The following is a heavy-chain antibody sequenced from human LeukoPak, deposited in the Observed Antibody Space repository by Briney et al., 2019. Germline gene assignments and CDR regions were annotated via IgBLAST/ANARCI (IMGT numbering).Heavy chain of an antibody. CDR3: AREKIVVPAASGPQFDY. CDR2: IKQDGGEK. V-gene: IGHV3-7*01. J-gene: IGHJ4*02. D-gene: IGHD2-2*01. Sequence: GGSLRLSCAASGFTFSRYWMSWVRQAAGKGLEWVANIKQDGGEKYYVDSVKGRFTISRDNAKNSLYLQMNSLRAEDTAVYYCAREKIVVPAASGPQFDYWGQGTLVTVSS. CDR1: GFTFSRYW.